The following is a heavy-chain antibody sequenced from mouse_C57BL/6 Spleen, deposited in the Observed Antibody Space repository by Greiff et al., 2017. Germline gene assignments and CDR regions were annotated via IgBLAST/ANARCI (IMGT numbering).Heavy chain of an antibody. Sequence: QVQLQQPGAELVKPGASVKLSCKASGYTFTSYWMHWVKQRPGQGLEWIGMIHPNSGSTNYNEKFKSKATLTVDKSSSTAYMQLSSLTSEDSAVYYCANPSITTVVNWYFDVWGTGTTVTVSS. CDR3: ANPSITTVVNWYFDV. J-gene: IGHJ1*03. CDR1: GYTFTSYW. CDR2: IHPNSGST. V-gene: IGHV1-64*01. D-gene: IGHD1-1*01.